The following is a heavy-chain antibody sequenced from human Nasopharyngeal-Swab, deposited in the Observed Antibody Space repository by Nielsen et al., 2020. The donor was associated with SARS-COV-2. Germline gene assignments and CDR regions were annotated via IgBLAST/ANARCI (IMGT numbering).Heavy chain of an antibody. CDR3: TTVVGSYGRFDY. D-gene: IGHD1-26*01. J-gene: IGHJ4*02. CDR1: GYTLTELS. V-gene: IGHV1-24*01. CDR2: FDPEDGET. Sequence: VKVSCKVSGYTLTELSMHWVRQAPGKGLEWVGGFDPEDGETIYAQKFQGRVTMTEDTSTDTAYMELSSLTSEDTAVYYCTTVVGSYGRFDYWGQGTLVTVSS.